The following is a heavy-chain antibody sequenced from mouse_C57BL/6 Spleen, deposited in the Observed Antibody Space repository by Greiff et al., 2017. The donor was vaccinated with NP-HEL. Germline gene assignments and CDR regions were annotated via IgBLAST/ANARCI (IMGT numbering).Heavy chain of an antibody. CDR2: IYPGDGDT. D-gene: IGHD2-4*01. V-gene: IGHV1-80*01. J-gene: IGHJ1*03. CDR1: GYAFSSYW. CDR3: ARRGDYDGPWYFDV. Sequence: QVQLKESGAELVKPGASVKISCKASGYAFSSYWMNWVKQRPGKGLEWIGQIYPGDGDTNYNGKFKGKATLTADKSSSTAYMQLSSLTAEESAVYFCARRGDYDGPWYFDVGGTGTTVTVSS.